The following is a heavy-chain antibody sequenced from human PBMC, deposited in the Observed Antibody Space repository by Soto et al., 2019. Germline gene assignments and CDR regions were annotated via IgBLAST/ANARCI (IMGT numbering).Heavy chain of an antibody. CDR3: ASGQVAIVATH. CDR1: GGSVNGYF. V-gene: IGHV4-34*01. Sequence: QVQLQQWGAGLLKPSETLSLTCAVYGGSVNGYFWSWIRQPPEKGLEWIGEIKDGGITNYSPSLKSRVTISADTSKTQFFLTLKSVTAADTAVYYCASGQVAIVATHWDQGTLVTVSS. J-gene: IGHJ1*01. D-gene: IGHD5-12*01. CDR2: IKDGGIT.